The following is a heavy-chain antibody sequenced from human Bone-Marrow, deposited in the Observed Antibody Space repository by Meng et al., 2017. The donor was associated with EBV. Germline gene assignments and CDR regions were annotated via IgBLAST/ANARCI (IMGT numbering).Heavy chain of an antibody. CDR1: GVSVTSGTYH. D-gene: IGHD2-2*02. J-gene: IGHJ5*02. V-gene: IGHV4-61*01. CDR2: IYDTGTT. Sequence: QVQLQESGPGLVKPSETLSLTCTVSGVSVTSGTYHWSWIRQSPGKGLEWIGYIYDTGTTIYNPSLKSRVSIFLETSKNLFSLKLNSVTTADTAVYYCARGIPQGGTWWFDPWGQGTLVTVSA. CDR3: ARGIPQGGTWWFDP.